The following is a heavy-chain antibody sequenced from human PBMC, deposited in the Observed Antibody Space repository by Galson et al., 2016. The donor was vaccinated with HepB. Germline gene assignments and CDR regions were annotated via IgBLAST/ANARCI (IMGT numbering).Heavy chain of an antibody. D-gene: IGHD1-1*01. Sequence: LRLSCAASGFIFRAYAMHWVRQAPGKGLEWVAVTSSDATSEYYLDSVKGRFTISRDNSKNTLFLQMNGLRGEDTAIYYCARAPALAEKLDYWGPGSLAIVSS. CDR2: TSSDATSE. J-gene: IGHJ4*02. V-gene: IGHV3-30*04. CDR1: GFIFRAYA. CDR3: ARAPALAEKLDY.